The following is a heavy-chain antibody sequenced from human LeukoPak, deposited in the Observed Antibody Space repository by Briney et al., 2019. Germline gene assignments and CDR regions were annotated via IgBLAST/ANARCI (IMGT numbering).Heavy chain of an antibody. V-gene: IGHV3-21*01. CDR2: ISSSGTNM. Sequence: PGGSLRLSCEASGFIFNGYTMNWVRQAPGKGLEWVSSISSSGTNMYYADSVKGRFTISRDNAKNSLYLQMNSLRAEDTAVYYCTSANYGPAYWGQGTLVTVSS. J-gene: IGHJ4*02. CDR1: GFIFNGYT. CDR3: TSANYGPAY. D-gene: IGHD5-24*01.